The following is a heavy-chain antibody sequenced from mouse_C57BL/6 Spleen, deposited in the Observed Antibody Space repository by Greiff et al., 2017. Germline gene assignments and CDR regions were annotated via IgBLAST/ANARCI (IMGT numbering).Heavy chain of an antibody. Sequence: EVKLVESEGGLVQPGSSMKLSCTASGFTFSDYYMAWVRQVPEKGLEWVANINYDGSSTDYLDSLQSRFIISRDKAKNILYLQMSSLKSEDTATYYCARGGSSYDDWYFDVWGTGTTVTVSS. CDR1: GFTFSDYY. CDR3: ARGGSSYDDWYFDV. CDR2: INYDGSST. V-gene: IGHV5-16*01. D-gene: IGHD1-1*01. J-gene: IGHJ1*03.